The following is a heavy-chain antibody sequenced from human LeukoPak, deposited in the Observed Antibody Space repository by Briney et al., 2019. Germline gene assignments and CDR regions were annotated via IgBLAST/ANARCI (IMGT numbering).Heavy chain of an antibody. CDR3: ARVTSGYDILTGSAFDY. CDR2: IYYSVST. V-gene: IGHV4-59*01. CDR1: GGSISSYY. D-gene: IGHD3-9*01. J-gene: IGHJ4*02. Sequence: SETLSLTCTVSGGSISSYYWSWIRQPPGKGLEWIGYIYYSVSTNYNPSLKSRVTISVDTSKNQFSLKLSSVTAADTAVYYCARVTSGYDILTGSAFDYWGQGTLVTVSS.